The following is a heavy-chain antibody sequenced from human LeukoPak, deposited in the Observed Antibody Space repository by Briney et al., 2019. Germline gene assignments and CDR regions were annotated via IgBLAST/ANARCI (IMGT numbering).Heavy chain of an antibody. V-gene: IGHV4-4*07. CDR3: ARDRGYSYAFDY. CDR2: IYTSGST. D-gene: IGHD5-18*01. Sequence: SETLSLTCTVSGGSISGYYWSWIRQPAGKGLEWIGRIYTSGSTNYNPSLTSRVTMSVDTSKNQFSLKLGSVTAADTAVYYCARDRGYSYAFDYWGQGTLVTVSS. J-gene: IGHJ4*02. CDR1: GGSISGYY.